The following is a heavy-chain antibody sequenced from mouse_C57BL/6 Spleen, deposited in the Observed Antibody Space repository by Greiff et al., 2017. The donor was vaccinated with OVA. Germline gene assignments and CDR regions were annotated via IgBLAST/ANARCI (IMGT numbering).Heavy chain of an antibody. CDR2: ISYDGSN. D-gene: IGHD2-4*01. J-gene: IGHJ2*01. CDR3: AREGYDYDVSY. V-gene: IGHV3-6*01. Sequence: DVKLMESGPGLVKPSQSLSLTCSVTGYSITSGYYWNWIRQFPGNKLAWMGYISYDGSNNYNPSLKNRISITRDTSKNQFFLKLNSVTTEDTATYYCAREGYDYDVSYWGQGTTLTVSS. CDR1: GYSITSGYY.